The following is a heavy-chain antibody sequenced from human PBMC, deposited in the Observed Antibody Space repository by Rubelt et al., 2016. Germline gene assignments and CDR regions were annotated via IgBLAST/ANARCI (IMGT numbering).Heavy chain of an antibody. D-gene: IGHD3-22*01. CDR1: GGSFSGYY. CDR3: ARDWYDSSGDSHGMDV. J-gene: IGHJ6*02. Sequence: QVQLQQWGAGLLKPSETLSLTCAVYGGSFSGYYWSWIRQPPGKGLEWISYISGFGTTIYYADSVKGRFTISRDNAKNTLYLKMNSLRDEDTALYYCARDWYDSSGDSHGMDVWGQGTTVTVYS. CDR2: ISGFGTTI. V-gene: IGHV3-11*04.